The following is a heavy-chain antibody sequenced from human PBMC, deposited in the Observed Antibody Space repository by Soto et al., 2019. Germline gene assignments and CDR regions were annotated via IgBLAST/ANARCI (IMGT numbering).Heavy chain of an antibody. CDR1: GYTFTSYD. Sequence: ASVKVSCKASGYTFTSYDINWVRQATGQGLEWMGWMNPNSGNTGYAQKFQGRVTMTRNTSISTAYMELSSLRSEDTAVYYCARLRITMVRGVISRAFDIWGQGTMVTVSS. CDR2: MNPNSGNT. J-gene: IGHJ3*02. CDR3: ARLRITMVRGVISRAFDI. V-gene: IGHV1-8*01. D-gene: IGHD3-10*01.